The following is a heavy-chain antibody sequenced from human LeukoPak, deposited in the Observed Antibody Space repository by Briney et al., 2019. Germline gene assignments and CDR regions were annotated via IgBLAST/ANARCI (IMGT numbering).Heavy chain of an antibody. CDR3: VRSGYGSGSYLYYGMDV. CDR2: ISYDGSNK. J-gene: IGHJ6*02. D-gene: IGHD3-10*01. CDR1: GFTFSSYG. V-gene: IGHV3-30*03. Sequence: GGPLRLSCAASGFTFSSYGMHWVRQAPGKGLEWVAVISYDGSNKYYADSVKGRFTISRDNSKNTLFLQMNSLRAEDTAVYYCVRSGYGSGSYLYYGMDVWGQGTTVTVSS.